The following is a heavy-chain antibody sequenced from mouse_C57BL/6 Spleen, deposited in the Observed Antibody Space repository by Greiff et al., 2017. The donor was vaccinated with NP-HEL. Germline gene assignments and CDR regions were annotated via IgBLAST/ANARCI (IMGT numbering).Heavy chain of an antibody. D-gene: IGHD2-1*01. J-gene: IGHJ4*01. CDR2: IRNKANGYTT. CDR1: GFTFTDYY. Sequence: DVMLVESGGGLVQPGASLRLSCAASGFTFTDYYMSWVSQPPGKGLEWLALIRNKANGYTTEDTASVKGRFTISRDNSQNILYLHMNTLWTADSATYYCVTEGGNFSFYYAMDYWGQGTSVTVSS. CDR3: VTEGGNFSFYYAMDY. V-gene: IGHV7-4*01.